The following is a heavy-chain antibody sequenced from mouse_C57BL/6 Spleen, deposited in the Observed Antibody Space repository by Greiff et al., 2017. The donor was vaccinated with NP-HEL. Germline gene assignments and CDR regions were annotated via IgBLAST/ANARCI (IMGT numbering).Heavy chain of an antibody. CDR3: ARGRETTTVVRYFDV. D-gene: IGHD1-1*01. V-gene: IGHV1-31*01. J-gene: IGHJ1*03. Sequence: DVQLQESGPELVKPGASVKISCKASGYSFTGYYMHWVKQSHGNILDWIGYIYPYNGVSSYNQKFKGKATLTVDKSSSTAYMELRSLTSEDSAVYYCARGRETTTVVRYFDVWGTGTTVTVSS. CDR1: GYSFTGYY. CDR2: IYPYNGVS.